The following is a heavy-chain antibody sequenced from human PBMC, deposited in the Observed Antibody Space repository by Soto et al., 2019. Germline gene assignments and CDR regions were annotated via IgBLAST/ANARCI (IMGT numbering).Heavy chain of an antibody. D-gene: IGHD3-10*01. V-gene: IGHV3-11*01. CDR3: ARTFSSADL. J-gene: IGHJ5*02. CDR2: ISSSGNSI. Sequence: QVQLVESGGGLVKPGGSLRLSCTASGFIFSDSYMNWIRQAPGKGLEWVSYISSSGNSIYYADSVKGRFTISRDNAKNSLFLQLNSLSVEDTAIYYCARTFSSADLWGQGTLVTVSS. CDR1: GFIFSDSY.